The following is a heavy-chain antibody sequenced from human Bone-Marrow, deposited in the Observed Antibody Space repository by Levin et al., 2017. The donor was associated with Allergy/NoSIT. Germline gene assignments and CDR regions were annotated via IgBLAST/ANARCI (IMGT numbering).Heavy chain of an antibody. CDR2: IYYSGST. V-gene: IGHV4-59*01. CDR3: ARDAAGAVAGRAFDY. Sequence: SETLSLTCTVSGGSISSYYWSWIRQPPGKGLEWIGYIYYSGSTNYNPSLKSRVTISVDTSKNQFSLKLSSVTAADTAVYYCARDAAGAVAGRAFDYWGQGTLVTVSS. J-gene: IGHJ4*02. CDR1: GGSISSYY. D-gene: IGHD6-19*01.